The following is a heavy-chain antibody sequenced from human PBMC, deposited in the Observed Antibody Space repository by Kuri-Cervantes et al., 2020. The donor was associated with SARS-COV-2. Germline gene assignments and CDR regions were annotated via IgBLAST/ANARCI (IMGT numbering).Heavy chain of an antibody. J-gene: IGHJ4*02. CDR2: INQSGST. V-gene: IGHV4-34*01. Sequence: SETLSLTCAVYGGSFSDCYWSWIRQPPGKGLEWIGEINQSGSTNYNPSLKSRATISVDTSKNQFSLKLSSVTAADTAVYYCARDGYCSSTSCSSSHFDYWGQGTLVTVSS. CDR1: GGSFSDCY. D-gene: IGHD2-2*01. CDR3: ARDGYCSSTSCSSSHFDY.